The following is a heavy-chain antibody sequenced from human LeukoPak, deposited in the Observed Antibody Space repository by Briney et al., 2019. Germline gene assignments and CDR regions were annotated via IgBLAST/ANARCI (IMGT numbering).Heavy chain of an antibody. CDR2: IKQDGSEK. V-gene: IGHV3-7*05. CDR1: GFTFSSYW. Sequence: PGGSLRLSCAASGFTFSSYWMSWVRQAPGKGLEWVANIKQDGSEKYYVDSVKGRFTISRDNAKNSLYLQMNSLRAEDTAVYYCASSYYYDSSGYFDYWGQGTLVTVSS. D-gene: IGHD3-22*01. J-gene: IGHJ4*02. CDR3: ASSYYYDSSGYFDY.